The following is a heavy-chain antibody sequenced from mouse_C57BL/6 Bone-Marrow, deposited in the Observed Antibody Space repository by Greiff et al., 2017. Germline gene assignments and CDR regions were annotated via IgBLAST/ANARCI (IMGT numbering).Heavy chain of an antibody. CDR3: APLYYRFAY. CDR2: INPSSGYT. D-gene: IGHD2-1*01. CDR1: GYTFTSYT. V-gene: IGHV1-4*01. Sequence: QVQLQQPGAELARPGASVKMSCKASGYTFTSYTMHWVKQRPGQGLEWIGYINPSSGYTKYNQKFKDKATLTADKSSSTAYMQLSSLTSEDSAVYYCAPLYYRFAYWGQGTLVTVSA. J-gene: IGHJ3*01.